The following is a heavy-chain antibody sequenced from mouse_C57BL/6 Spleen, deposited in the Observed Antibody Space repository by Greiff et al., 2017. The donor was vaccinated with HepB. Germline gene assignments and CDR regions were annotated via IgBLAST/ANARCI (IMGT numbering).Heavy chain of an antibody. J-gene: IGHJ2*01. V-gene: IGHV1-42*01. CDR2: INPSTGGT. CDR1: GYSFTGYY. Sequence: SGPELVKPGASVKISCKASGYSFTGYYMNWVKQSPEKSLEWIGEINPSTGGTTYNQKFKAKATLTVDKSSSTAYMQLKSLTSEDSAVYYCARGGTTVPFDYWGQGTTLTVSS. CDR3: ARGGTTVPFDY. D-gene: IGHD1-1*01.